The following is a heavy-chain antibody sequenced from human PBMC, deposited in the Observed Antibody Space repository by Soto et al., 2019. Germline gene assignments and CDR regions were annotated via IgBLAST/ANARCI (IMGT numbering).Heavy chain of an antibody. CDR3: ARWIQLWSPIGRHYRYGDV. D-gene: IGHD5-18*01. CDR1: GGPISSGDYY. Sequence: PSETLSLTCTVSGGPISSGDYYWSWIRQPPGKGLEWIGYIYYSGSTYYNPSLKSRVTISVDTSKNQFSLKLSSVTAADTAVYYCARWIQLWSPIGRHYRYGDVWGQGTTVTVSS. J-gene: IGHJ6*02. V-gene: IGHV4-30-4*01. CDR2: IYYSGST.